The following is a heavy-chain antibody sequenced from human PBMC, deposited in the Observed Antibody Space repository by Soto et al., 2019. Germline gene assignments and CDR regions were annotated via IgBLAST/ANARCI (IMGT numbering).Heavy chain of an antibody. D-gene: IGHD5-18*01. CDR3: ACIFSGGYSYGFYYDGMDV. CDR2: INHSGST. Sequence: SENLSLTCAVYGGSFSGYYWSWIRQPPGKGLEWIGEINHSGSTNYNPSLKSRVTISVDTSKNQFSLKLSSVTAADTAVYYCACIFSGGYSYGFYYDGMDVWGQGTTVTVSS. V-gene: IGHV4-34*01. CDR1: GGSFSGYY. J-gene: IGHJ6*02.